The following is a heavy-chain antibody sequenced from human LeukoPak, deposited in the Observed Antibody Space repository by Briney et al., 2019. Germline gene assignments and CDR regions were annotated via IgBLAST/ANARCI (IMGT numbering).Heavy chain of an antibody. CDR2: ISGSGGST. CDR3: AKFKVFYYFDY. D-gene: IGHD2/OR15-2a*01. CDR1: GFTFSSYG. Sequence: PGGTLRLSCAASGFTFSSYGMSWVRQAPGKGLEWVSAISGSGGSTYYADSVKGRFIISRDNSKNTLYLQMNSLRAEDTAVYYCAKFKVFYYFDYWGQGTLVTVSS. J-gene: IGHJ4*02. V-gene: IGHV3-23*01.